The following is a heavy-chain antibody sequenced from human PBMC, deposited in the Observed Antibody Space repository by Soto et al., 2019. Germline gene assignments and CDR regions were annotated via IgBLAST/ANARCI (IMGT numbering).Heavy chain of an antibody. J-gene: IGHJ6*02. V-gene: IGHV4-39*01. CDR2: IYYSGDT. D-gene: IGHD2-21*01. CDR3: TRHSAHLIADV. CDR1: GGSIATSSYY. Sequence: SETLSLTCPVSGGSIATSSYYWAWIRQPPGMGLEWIASIYYSGDTYYSPSLKSRVTISADKSKNQFSLKLNSVTAVDTALYYCTRHSAHLIADVSGQGPRVTVS.